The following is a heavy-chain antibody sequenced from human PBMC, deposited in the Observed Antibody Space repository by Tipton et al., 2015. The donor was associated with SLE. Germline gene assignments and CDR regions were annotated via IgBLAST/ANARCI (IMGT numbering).Heavy chain of an antibody. V-gene: IGHV4-59*11. CDR1: GGSISSHY. J-gene: IGHJ3*02. Sequence: TLSLTCTVSGGSISSHYWSWIRQPPGKGLEWIGYIYYSGSTNYNPSLKSRVTISVDTSKNQFSLKLSSVTAADTAVYYCARDAEVVFDAFDIWGQGTMVTASS. D-gene: IGHD2-2*01. CDR2: IYYSGST. CDR3: ARDAEVVFDAFDI.